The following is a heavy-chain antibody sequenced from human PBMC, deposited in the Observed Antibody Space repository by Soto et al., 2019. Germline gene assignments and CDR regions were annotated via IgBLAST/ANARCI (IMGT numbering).Heavy chain of an antibody. D-gene: IGHD3-3*01. CDR2: IIPLFGTG. J-gene: IGHJ6*04. V-gene: IGHV1-69*13. CDR3: AKDGQITNFGVASALYALAL. CDR1: GDSVNNLA. Sequence: SVEIACEACGDSVNNLAVSLLRQSPGQGLEWMGGIIPLFGTGNYAQKFQGRVTITADESTSTAYMELNSLRSEDTAVYYCAKDGQITNFGVASALYALALRAKGTTVPVSS.